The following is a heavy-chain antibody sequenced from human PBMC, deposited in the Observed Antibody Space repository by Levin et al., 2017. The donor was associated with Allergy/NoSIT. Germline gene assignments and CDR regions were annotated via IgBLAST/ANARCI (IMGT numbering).Heavy chain of an antibody. CDR3: ASEGSSAFFNWFDP. J-gene: IGHJ5*02. Sequence: SETLSLTCTVSGGSISSYYWSWIRQPPGKGLEWIGYVYYSGSTNYNPSLKSRVTISVDTSKDQFSLKLRSVTAAATAVYYCASEGSSAFFNWFDPWGQGALVTVSS. CDR1: GGSISSYY. CDR2: VYYSGST. D-gene: IGHD2-2*01. V-gene: IGHV4-59*01.